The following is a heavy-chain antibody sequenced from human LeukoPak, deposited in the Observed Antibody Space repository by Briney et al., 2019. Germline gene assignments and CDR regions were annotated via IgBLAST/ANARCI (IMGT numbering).Heavy chain of an antibody. Sequence: SETLSLTCAVYGGSFSGYYWSWIRQPPGKGLEWIGEINHSGSTNYNPSLKSRVTISVDTSKNQFSLKLSSVTAADTAVFYCARIRVGADYCYYMDVWGKGTTVTVSS. J-gene: IGHJ6*03. CDR1: GGSFSGYY. V-gene: IGHV4-34*01. CDR2: INHSGST. CDR3: ARIRVGADYCYYMDV. D-gene: IGHD1-26*01.